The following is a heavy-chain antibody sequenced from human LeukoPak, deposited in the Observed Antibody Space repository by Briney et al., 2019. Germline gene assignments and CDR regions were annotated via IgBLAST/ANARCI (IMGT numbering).Heavy chain of an antibody. Sequence: SVTVSCKASGGTFSSYAISWVRQAPGQGLEWMGRIIPILGIANYAQKFQGRVTITADKSTSTAYMELSSLRSEDTAVYYCARENRGYYYGMDVWGQGTTVTVSS. J-gene: IGHJ6*02. CDR3: ARENRGYYYGMDV. CDR1: GGTFSSYA. V-gene: IGHV1-69*04. CDR2: IIPILGIA. D-gene: IGHD2-15*01.